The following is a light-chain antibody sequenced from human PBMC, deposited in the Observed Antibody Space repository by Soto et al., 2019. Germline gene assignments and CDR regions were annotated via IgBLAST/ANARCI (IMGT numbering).Light chain of an antibody. Sequence: EIVLTQSPGTLSLSPGERVTLSCRASQSVTRSLLVWYQQQPGEAPRLLICGSSRRATCIPNRFSGSGSGEDFTLISSRLEHEYFADYYRQQYSNSPQAFGPGTKVDIK. J-gene: IGKJ3*01. CDR1: QSVTRSL. CDR2: GSS. V-gene: IGKV3-20*01. CDR3: QQYSNSPQA.